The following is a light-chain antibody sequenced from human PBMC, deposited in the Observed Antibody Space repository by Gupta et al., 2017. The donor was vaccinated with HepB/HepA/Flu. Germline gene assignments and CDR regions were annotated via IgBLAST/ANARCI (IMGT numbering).Light chain of an antibody. CDR1: QDVYNF. V-gene: IGKV1-33*01. Sequence: DIQLTQSPSSLSASVGDRVTITCQASQDVYNFLNWYRQQPGKAPNLLIYDTSNLETGVPSRFSGSGSGTDFTFTIVSLQPEDIGTYYCQQDNDRPLTLGGGTRV. CDR3: QQDNDRPLT. CDR2: DTS. J-gene: IGKJ4*01.